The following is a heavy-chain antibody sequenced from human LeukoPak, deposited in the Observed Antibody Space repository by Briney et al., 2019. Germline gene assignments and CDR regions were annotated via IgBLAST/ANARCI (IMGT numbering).Heavy chain of an antibody. V-gene: IGHV3-7*01. D-gene: IGHD4-11*01. CDR3: ARDLGPVTRYYFDY. Sequence: GGSLRLSCAASGFTFSSYWMSWVRQAPGKGLEWVANIKQDGSEKYYVDSAKGRFTISRDNSKNTLYLQMNSLRAEDTAVYYCARDLGPVTRYYFDYWGQGTLVTVSS. CDR1: GFTFSSYW. CDR2: IKQDGSEK. J-gene: IGHJ4*02.